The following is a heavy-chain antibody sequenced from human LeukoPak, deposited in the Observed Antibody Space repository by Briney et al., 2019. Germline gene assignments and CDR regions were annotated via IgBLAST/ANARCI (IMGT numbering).Heavy chain of an antibody. V-gene: IGHV4-61*02. CDR1: GGSISSGSYY. CDR2: IYTSGST. Sequence: SETLSLTCTVSGGSISSGSYYWSWIRQPAGKGLEWIGRIYTSGSTNYNPSLKSRVTISVDTSKNQFSLKLSSVTAADTAVYYCARGGGGKRDYGVSIYFDYWGQGTLVTVSS. D-gene: IGHD4-17*01. J-gene: IGHJ4*02. CDR3: ARGGGGKRDYGVSIYFDY.